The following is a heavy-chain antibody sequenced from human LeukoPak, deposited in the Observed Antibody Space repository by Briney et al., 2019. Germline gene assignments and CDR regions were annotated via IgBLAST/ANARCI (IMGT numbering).Heavy chain of an antibody. CDR3: ATVKYDYGDPVGWFDP. CDR2: ILSTGTT. Sequence: QLGESLRLSCTASGFTFSNYAMSWVRQAPGKGLEWVSHILSTGTTYYADSVRGRFTTSRDNSKNTLYLLMTSLRADDTAVYYCATVKYDYGDPVGWFDPWGQGTLVTVSS. CDR1: GFTFSNYA. D-gene: IGHD4-17*01. V-gene: IGHV3-23*01. J-gene: IGHJ5*02.